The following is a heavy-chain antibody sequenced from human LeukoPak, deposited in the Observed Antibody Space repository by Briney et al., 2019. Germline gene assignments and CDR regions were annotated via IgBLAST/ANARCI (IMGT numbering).Heavy chain of an antibody. CDR3: AAKRSWYGEDY. V-gene: IGHV3-11*01. J-gene: IGHJ4*02. CDR1: GFIFSDYY. D-gene: IGHD6-13*01. CDR2: ISSSGSTI. Sequence: GGSLRLSCAASGFIFSDYYMSWIRQAPGKGLEWVSYISSSGSTIYYADSVKGRFTISRDNAKNSLYLQMNSLRAEDTAVYYCAAKRSWYGEDYWGQGTLVTVSS.